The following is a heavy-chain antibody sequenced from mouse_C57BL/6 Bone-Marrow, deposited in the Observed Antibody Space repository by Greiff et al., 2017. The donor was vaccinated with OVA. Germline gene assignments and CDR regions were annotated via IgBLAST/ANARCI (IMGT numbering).Heavy chain of an antibody. V-gene: IGHV1-54*01. CDR3: ARSYYSNYPHAMDY. CDR1: GYAFTNYL. Sequence: VQLQQSGAELVRPGTSVKVSCKASGYAFTNYLIEWVKQRPGQGLEWIGVINPGSGGTNYNEKFKGKATLTADKSSSTAYMQLSSLTSEDSAVSFCARSYYSNYPHAMDYWGQGTSVTVSS. J-gene: IGHJ4*01. CDR2: INPGSGGT. D-gene: IGHD2-5*01.